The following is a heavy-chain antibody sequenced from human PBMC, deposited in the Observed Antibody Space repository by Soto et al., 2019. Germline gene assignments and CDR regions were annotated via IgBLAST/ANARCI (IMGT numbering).Heavy chain of an antibody. J-gene: IGHJ4*02. Sequence: QVQLVQSGAEVKQPGSSVKVSCKASGGTFSSYTISWVRQAPGQGLEWMGRIIPILGIANYAQKFQGRVTITADKSTSTAYMELSSLRSEDTAMYYCARVLGDSGDWAYYWGQGTLVTVSS. CDR1: GGTFSSYT. D-gene: IGHD2-21*02. V-gene: IGHV1-69*02. CDR2: IIPILGIA. CDR3: ARVLGDSGDWAYY.